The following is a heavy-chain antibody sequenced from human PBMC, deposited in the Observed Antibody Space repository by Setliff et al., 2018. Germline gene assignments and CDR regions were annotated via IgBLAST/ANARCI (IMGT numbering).Heavy chain of an antibody. CDR1: GGFSTHA. CDR3: ASALIRRVAVAGKSQFDY. D-gene: IGHD6-19*01. J-gene: IGHJ4*01. V-gene: IGHV1-69*05. Sequence: SVKVSCKASGGFSTHAISWVRQVPGQGLEWMGGIIPILGTTDYAQNFQGRVTITTDESTSSAYLEMSNLRSEDTAVYYCASALIRRVAVAGKSQFDYWGQGTLVTVS. CDR2: IIPILGTT.